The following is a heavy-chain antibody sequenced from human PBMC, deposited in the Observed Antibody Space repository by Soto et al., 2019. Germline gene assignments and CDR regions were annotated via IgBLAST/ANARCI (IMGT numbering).Heavy chain of an antibody. J-gene: IGHJ5*02. CDR2: INHSGST. V-gene: IGHV4-34*01. D-gene: IGHD2-15*01. CDR3: ARHKVGVVVVAATRWFDP. CDR1: GGSFSGYY. Sequence: PSEDLCLTWAVYGGSFSGYYRSWVRLPPGEGVGWIGEINHSGSTNSNPPLKSRATISVDTSKNQFSLKLSSVTAADTAVYYCARHKVGVVVVAATRWFDPWGQGTLVTVSS.